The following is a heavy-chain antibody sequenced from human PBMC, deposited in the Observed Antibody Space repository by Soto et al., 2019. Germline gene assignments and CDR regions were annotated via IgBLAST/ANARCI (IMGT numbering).Heavy chain of an antibody. CDR3: AKDLAATATGDSFDI. V-gene: IGHV3-23*01. Sequence: EVQLLESGGGLVQPGGSLRLSCAASGFTFSTYAMTWVCLAPGKGLEWVSSVTNSGSNTYHADSVKGRFTISRDNSKNMLFLQMNSLRAEDTALYYCAKDLAATATGDSFDIWGQGTMVTVSS. CDR1: GFTFSTYA. D-gene: IGHD1-1*01. CDR2: VTNSGSNT. J-gene: IGHJ3*02.